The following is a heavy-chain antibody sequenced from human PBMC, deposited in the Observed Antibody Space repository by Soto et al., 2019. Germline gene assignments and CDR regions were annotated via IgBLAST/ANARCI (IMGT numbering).Heavy chain of an antibody. CDR1: GGSISSGGYY. Sequence: QVQLQESGPGLVKPSQTLSLTCTVSGGSISSGGYYWSWIRQHPGKGLEWIGYIYYSGGTYYNPSLKSRVTIPVDTSKNQFSLKLSSVTAADTAVYYCARDPGIAVAGTGGGAFDIWGQGTMVTVSS. D-gene: IGHD6-19*01. V-gene: IGHV4-31*03. J-gene: IGHJ3*02. CDR3: ARDPGIAVAGTGGGAFDI. CDR2: IYYSGGT.